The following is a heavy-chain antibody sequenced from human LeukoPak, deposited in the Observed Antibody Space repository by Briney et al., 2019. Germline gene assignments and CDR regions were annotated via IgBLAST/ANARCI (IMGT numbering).Heavy chain of an antibody. V-gene: IGHV1-2*02. CDR1: GYTFTGYY. Sequence: ASVKVSCKASGYTFTGYYMHWVRQAPGQGLEWMVGINPNSGGTNYAQKFQGRVTMTRDTSISTAYMELSRLRSDDTAVYYCATLGFGEYIGGFDYWGQGTLVTVSS. D-gene: IGHD3-10*01. J-gene: IGHJ4*02. CDR2: INPNSGGT. CDR3: ATLGFGEYIGGFDY.